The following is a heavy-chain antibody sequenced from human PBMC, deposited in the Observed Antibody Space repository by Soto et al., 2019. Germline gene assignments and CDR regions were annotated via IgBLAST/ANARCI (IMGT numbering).Heavy chain of an antibody. CDR3: ARNRVPLSDDYESTRYAGSIDV. Sequence: SETLSLTCSVSGVSIKRYFWVWLRQPPGKGLEWIGYIHDTGSTKYNPSLKSRVTIAVDTSKNQVSLKVGSVTAADMAVYYCARNRVPLSDDYESTRYAGSIDVWSQGPLVTV. CDR2: IHDTGST. CDR1: GVSIKRYF. D-gene: IGHD3-22*01. V-gene: IGHV4-59*01. J-gene: IGHJ6*02.